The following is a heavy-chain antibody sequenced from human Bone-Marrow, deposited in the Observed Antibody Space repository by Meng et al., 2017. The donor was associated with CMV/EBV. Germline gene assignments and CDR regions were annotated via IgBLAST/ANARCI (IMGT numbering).Heavy chain of an antibody. J-gene: IGHJ6*02. D-gene: IGHD1-14*01. Sequence: GGSLRLSCAASGFTFSSYAMSWVRQAPGKGLEWVSVIYSGGSTYYADSVKGRFTISRDNSKNTLYLQMNSLRAEDTAVYYCARDLRHQPPYYYGMDVWGQGTTVTVSS. V-gene: IGHV3-53*01. CDR2: IYSGGST. CDR3: ARDLRHQPPYYYGMDV. CDR1: GFTFSSYA.